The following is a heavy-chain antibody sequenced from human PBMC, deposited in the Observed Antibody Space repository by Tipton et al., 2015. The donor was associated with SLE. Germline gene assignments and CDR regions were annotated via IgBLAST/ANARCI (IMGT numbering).Heavy chain of an antibody. V-gene: IGHV4-4*02. CDR2: INHSGNT. CDR3: AKDYNHDNADYN. D-gene: IGHD4-17*01. CDR1: GGSSISSNY. J-gene: IGHJ4*02. Sequence: TLSLTCTVSGGSSISSNYWGWIRQPPGKGLEWIGEINHSGNTNYNPSLKSRVTISVDTSKNQFSLKLSSVTVADTAVYYCAKDYNHDNADYNWGQGTLVIVSS.